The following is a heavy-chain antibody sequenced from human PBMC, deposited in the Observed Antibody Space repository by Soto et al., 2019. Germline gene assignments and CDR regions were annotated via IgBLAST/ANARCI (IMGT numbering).Heavy chain of an antibody. CDR1: GGSISTYY. Sequence: SETLSLTCTVSGGSISTYYWNWIRQPAGKRLEWLGRIYTSGDTKYNPSRKSRVTMSLDTSKRQFSLKLSSVTAADTAVYYCARETVSGTDNWFDPWGQGILVTVSS. V-gene: IGHV4-4*07. CDR3: ARETVSGTDNWFDP. J-gene: IGHJ5*02. D-gene: IGHD6-19*01. CDR2: IYTSGDT.